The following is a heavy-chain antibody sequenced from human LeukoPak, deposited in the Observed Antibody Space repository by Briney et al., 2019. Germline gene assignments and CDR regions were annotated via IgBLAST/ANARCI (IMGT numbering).Heavy chain of an antibody. CDR2: INPNSADT. D-gene: IGHD3-10*01. J-gene: IGHJ4*02. CDR1: GYAFSGNY. V-gene: IGHV1-2*02. CDR3: ARVLGVVWFGASDF. Sequence: ASVKVSCKASGYAFSGNYMHWVRQAPGQGLVWMGWINPNSADTNYAQKFQGRVTMTRDTSISTAYMELSRLRFDDTAMYYCARVLGVVWFGASDFWGQGTLVTVSS.